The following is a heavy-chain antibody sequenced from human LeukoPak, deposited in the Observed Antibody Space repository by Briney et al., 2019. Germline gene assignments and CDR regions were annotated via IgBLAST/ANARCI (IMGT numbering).Heavy chain of an antibody. Sequence: PSETLSLTCAVYGGSFSGYYWSWIRQPPGKGLEWIGEINHSGSTYHNPSLKSRVTISVDTPKNQFSLRLSSVTAADTAVYYCARGGSIAAAGTGYFFDYWGQGTLVTVSS. J-gene: IGHJ4*02. D-gene: IGHD6-13*01. CDR2: INHSGST. CDR3: ARGGSIAAAGTGYFFDY. V-gene: IGHV4-34*01. CDR1: GGSFSGYY.